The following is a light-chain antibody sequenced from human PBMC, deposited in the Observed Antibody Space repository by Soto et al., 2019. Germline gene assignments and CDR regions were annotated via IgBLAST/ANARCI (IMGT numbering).Light chain of an antibody. CDR2: EVV. J-gene: IGLJ6*01. CDR3: KSYPGSNTHV. V-gene: IGLV2-8*01. Sequence: QSALTQPPSASGSPGQSVTICCTGTKNDIGVYDFVSWYQHHPGKAPRLIIYEVVQRPSGVSDRFSGSKSGNTASLTVSGLQAAAEADYFYKSYPGSNTHVFGSGTKLTVL. CDR1: KNDIGVYDF.